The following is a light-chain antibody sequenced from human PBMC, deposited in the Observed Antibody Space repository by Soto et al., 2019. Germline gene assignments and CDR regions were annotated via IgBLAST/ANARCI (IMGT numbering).Light chain of an antibody. J-gene: IGLJ1*01. Sequence: QSVLTQPPSASATPGQRVAISCSGSSSNIGSKTVHWYQQLPGTAPKLLIYTNNQRPSGVPDRFSGSKSGTSASLAISGLHSEDEADYYCAAWDDSLNGYVFGTGTKVTVL. CDR3: AAWDDSLNGYV. CDR1: SSNIGSKT. CDR2: TNN. V-gene: IGLV1-44*01.